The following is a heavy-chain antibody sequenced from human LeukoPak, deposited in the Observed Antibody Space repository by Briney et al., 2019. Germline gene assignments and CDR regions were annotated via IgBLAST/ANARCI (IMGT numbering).Heavy chain of an antibody. J-gene: IGHJ4*02. CDR1: GFTFSSYW. CDR2: INSDGTTT. Sequence: GGSLRLSCAASGFTFSSYWMHWVRQAPGKGLLWVSRINSDGTTTTYADSVKGRFTISRDNAKNTLYLQMSSLRADDTAVYYCARGQATYHDDWGQGTLVSVCS. V-gene: IGHV3-74*01. CDR3: ARGQATYHDD.